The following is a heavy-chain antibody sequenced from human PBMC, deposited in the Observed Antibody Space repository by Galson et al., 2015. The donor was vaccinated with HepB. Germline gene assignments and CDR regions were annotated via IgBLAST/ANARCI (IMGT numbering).Heavy chain of an antibody. CDR1: GGSITTYY. CDR3: ARVVPSHREEDRYFDL. D-gene: IGHD1-14*01. Sequence: TLSLTCTVSGGSITTYYWSWIRQPPGKGLEWIGYIYYSGDTGYNPSLKSRVTMSVDTSKNQFSLRLRSVTAADTAIYYCARVVPSHREEDRYFDLWGRGTLVTVSS. J-gene: IGHJ2*01. V-gene: IGHV4-59*01. CDR2: IYYSGDT.